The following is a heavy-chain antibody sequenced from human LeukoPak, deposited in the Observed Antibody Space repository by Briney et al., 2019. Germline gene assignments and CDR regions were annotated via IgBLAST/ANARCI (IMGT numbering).Heavy chain of an antibody. CDR1: GGSISRGGHY. Sequence: SETLSLTCFVSGGSISRGGHYWSWIRQHPGKGLEWIGNIYHSGSTFYNPSLNSRMTILVDTSKNQFSLKLSSVTAADTAVYYCARVVDYYGSGSYFYIDSWGQGTLVTVSS. CDR3: ARVVDYYGSGSYFYIDS. D-gene: IGHD3-10*01. CDR2: IYHSGST. J-gene: IGHJ4*02. V-gene: IGHV4-31*03.